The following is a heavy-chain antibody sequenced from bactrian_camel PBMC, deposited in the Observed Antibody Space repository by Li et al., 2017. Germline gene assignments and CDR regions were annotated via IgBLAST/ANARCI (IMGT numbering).Heavy chain of an antibody. CDR3: ASDNQLKK. CDR2: IYTGDGRT. D-gene: IGHD2*01. Sequence: VQLVESGGGLAQPGGSLTLSCAASGFTFSNNWMHWVRQAPGKGLEWVSTIYTGDGRTKSADSVKGRFTITRNNDKSAVYLQMNSLKTEDTAVYFCASDNQLKKGGQGTQVTVS. J-gene: IGHJ4*01. V-gene: IGHV3S1*01. CDR1: GFTFSNNW.